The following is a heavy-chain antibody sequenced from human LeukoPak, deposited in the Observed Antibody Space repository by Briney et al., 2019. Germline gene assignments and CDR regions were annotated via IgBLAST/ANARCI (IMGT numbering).Heavy chain of an antibody. CDR2: ISGSGGST. V-gene: IGHV3-23*01. D-gene: IGHD2-2*01. J-gene: IGHJ4*02. CDR3: AKVRYCSSTSCLYYFDY. Sequence: GGSLRLSCAASGFTFSSDAMSWVRQAPGKGLEWVSAISGSGGSTYYADSVKGRFTISRDNSKNTLYLQMNSLRAEDTAVYYCAKVRYCSSTSCLYYFDYWGQGTLVTVSP. CDR1: GFTFSSDA.